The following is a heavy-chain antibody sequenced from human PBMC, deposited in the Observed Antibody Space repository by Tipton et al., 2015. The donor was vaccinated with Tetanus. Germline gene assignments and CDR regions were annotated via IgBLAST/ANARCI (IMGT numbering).Heavy chain of an antibody. V-gene: IGHV3-21*01. CDR1: GFTFSSYS. CDR2: ISGSSSYI. D-gene: IGHD2/OR15-2a*01. Sequence: SLRLSCAASGFTFSSYSMNWVRQAPGKGLEWVSSISGSSSYIYYADSVKGRFTISRDNAKNSLYLQMNSPRAEDTAVYYCARDERMTGVFDYWGQGTLVTVSS. J-gene: IGHJ4*02. CDR3: ARDERMTGVFDY.